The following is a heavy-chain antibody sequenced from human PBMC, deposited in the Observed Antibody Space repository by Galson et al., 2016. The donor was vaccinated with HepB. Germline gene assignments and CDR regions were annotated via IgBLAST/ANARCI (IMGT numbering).Heavy chain of an antibody. J-gene: IGHJ4*02. CDR2: IWYDGSKT. V-gene: IGHV3-33*01. CDR3: ARDGNALRFFDWLLFMES. CDR1: GFTFSNYG. Sequence: SLRLSCAASGFTFSNYGMHWVRQAPGKGLEWVAVIWYDGSKTYHSDSVKGRFTISRDNSNNTLYLQVNSLRAEDTAVYYCARDGNALRFFDWLLFMESWGQGTLVTVSS. D-gene: IGHD3-9*01.